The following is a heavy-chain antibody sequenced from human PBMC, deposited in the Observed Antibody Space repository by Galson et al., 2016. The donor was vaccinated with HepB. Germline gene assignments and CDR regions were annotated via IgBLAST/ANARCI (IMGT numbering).Heavy chain of an antibody. CDR1: GFTFRSYT. D-gene: IGHD3-10*01. Sequence: SLRLSCAASGFTFRSYTMNWVRQAPGKGLEWVSSISPSSRYKHWAGSLEGRFGISRDNARNSVYLQLTSLRAEDTAVYYCARAQGDRSGDDGHFDYWGQGTLVTVSS. V-gene: IGHV3-21*01. J-gene: IGHJ4*02. CDR3: ARAQGDRSGDDGHFDY. CDR2: ISPSSRYK.